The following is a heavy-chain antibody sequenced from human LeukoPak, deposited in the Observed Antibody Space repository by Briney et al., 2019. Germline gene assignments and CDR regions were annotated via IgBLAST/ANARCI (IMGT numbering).Heavy chain of an antibody. CDR1: GGSISSGGYY. D-gene: IGHD4-17*01. Sequence: SETLSLTCTVSGGSISSGGYYWSWIRQHPGKGLEWIGYIYYSGSTYYNPSLKSRVTISVDTSKNQFSLKLSSVTAADTAVYYCARGQYGDCFDYWGQGTLVTVSS. CDR2: IYYSGST. V-gene: IGHV4-31*03. CDR3: ARGQYGDCFDY. J-gene: IGHJ4*02.